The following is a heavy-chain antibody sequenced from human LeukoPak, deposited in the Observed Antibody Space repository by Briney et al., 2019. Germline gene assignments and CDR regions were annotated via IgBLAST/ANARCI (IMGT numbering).Heavy chain of an antibody. CDR1: GYAISSGYY. CDR3: ARDVQDTAMGRFDY. CDR2: IYHSGST. D-gene: IGHD5-18*01. Sequence: SSETLSLTCTVSGYAISSGYYWGWIRQPPGKGLEWIGSIYHSGSTYYNPSLKSRVTISVDTSKNQFSLKLSSVTAADTAVYHCARDVQDTAMGRFDYWGQGTLVTVSS. V-gene: IGHV4-38-2*02. J-gene: IGHJ4*02.